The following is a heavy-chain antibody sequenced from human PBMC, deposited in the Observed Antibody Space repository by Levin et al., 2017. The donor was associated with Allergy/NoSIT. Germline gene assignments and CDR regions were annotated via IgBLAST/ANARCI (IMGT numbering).Heavy chain of an antibody. CDR1: GFTFSSYS. J-gene: IGHJ4*02. Sequence: GESLKISCAASGFTFSSYSMNWVRQAPGKGLEWVSYISSSSSTIYYADSVKGRFTISRDNAKNSLYLQMNSLRAEDTAVYYCARGPYREGVEIDYWGQGTLVTVSS. D-gene: IGHD3-10*01. CDR2: ISSSSSTI. V-gene: IGHV3-48*01. CDR3: ARGPYREGVEIDY.